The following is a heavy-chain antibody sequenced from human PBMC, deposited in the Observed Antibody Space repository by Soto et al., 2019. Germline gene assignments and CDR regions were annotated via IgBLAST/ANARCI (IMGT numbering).Heavy chain of an antibody. CDR3: ATEADGYYDVLTGYYKMGYFDY. Sequence: LRLSCAGSGFTFSNAWMSWVRQAPGKGLEWVGRIKSKTDGGTADYAAPVKGRFTISRDDSKNTLYLQMNSLKTENTAVYYCATEADGYYDVLTGYYKMGYFDYWGQGTLVTVSS. J-gene: IGHJ4*02. V-gene: IGHV3-15*01. D-gene: IGHD3-9*01. CDR2: IKSKTDGGTA. CDR1: GFTFSNAW.